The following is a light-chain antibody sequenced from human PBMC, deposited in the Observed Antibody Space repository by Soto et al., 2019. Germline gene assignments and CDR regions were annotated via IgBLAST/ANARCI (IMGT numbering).Light chain of an antibody. CDR1: QGISSY. J-gene: IGKJ4*02. Sequence: IPLTQSPSSLSASVGDRVTITCRAGQGISSYLAGYEQKPGKAPKLLIYAASTLQSGVPSRFSGSGSGTEFTLTISSLQPEDFATYYCQQLNSYPLTFRGGTKVEIK. CDR2: AAS. V-gene: IGKV1-9*01. CDR3: QQLNSYPLT.